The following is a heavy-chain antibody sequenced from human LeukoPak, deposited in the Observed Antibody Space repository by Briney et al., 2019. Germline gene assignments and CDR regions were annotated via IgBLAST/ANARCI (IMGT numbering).Heavy chain of an antibody. Sequence: KASETLSLTCTVYGGSISSSNYYWVWIRQPPGKGLEWIVSIYYSGSTYYNPSIKSRVTISVDTSKNQFSLKLSSVTAADTAVYYCASLNPPYYYYGMDVWGQGTTVTVSS. CDR3: ASLNPPYYYYGMDV. V-gene: IGHV4-39*01. CDR1: GGSISSSNYY. CDR2: IYYSGST. J-gene: IGHJ6*02.